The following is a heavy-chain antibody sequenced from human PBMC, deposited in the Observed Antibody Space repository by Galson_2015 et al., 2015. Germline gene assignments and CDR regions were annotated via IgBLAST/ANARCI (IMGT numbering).Heavy chain of an antibody. V-gene: IGHV4-4*02. CDR2: IYHSGST. D-gene: IGHD3-3*01. CDR3: ARGRKKPNRQIDYDFWSGYFYAFDI. CDR1: GGSISSSNW. Sequence: LSLTCAVSGGSISSSNWWSWVRQPPGKGLEWIGAIYHSGSTNYNPSLKSRITISVDKSKNQFSLKLSSVTAAGTAVYYFARGRKKPNRQIDYDFWSGYFYAFDIWGQGTMVTVSS. J-gene: IGHJ3*02.